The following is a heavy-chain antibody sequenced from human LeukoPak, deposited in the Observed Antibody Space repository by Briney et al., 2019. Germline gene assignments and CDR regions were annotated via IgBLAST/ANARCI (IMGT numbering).Heavy chain of an antibody. J-gene: IGHJ4*02. D-gene: IGHD3-22*01. V-gene: IGHV4-30-2*01. CDR3: ARAPYYYDSSGAFFDY. Sequence: SQTLSLTCAVSGGSISSGGYSWSWIRQPPGKGLEWIGYIYHSGSIYYNPSLKSRVTISVDRSKNQFSLKLSSVTAADTAVYYCARAPYYYDSSGAFFDYWGQGTLVTVSS. CDR2: IYHSGSI. CDR1: GGSISSGGYS.